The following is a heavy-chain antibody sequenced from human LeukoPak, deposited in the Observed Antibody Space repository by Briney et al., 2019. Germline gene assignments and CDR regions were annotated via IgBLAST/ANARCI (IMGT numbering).Heavy chain of an antibody. J-gene: IGHJ4*02. V-gene: IGHV3-21*01. CDR3: VRVDSSGYGLHWGLDY. CDR2: ISTSSIYI. D-gene: IGHD3-22*01. CDR1: GFTFSSYS. Sequence: PGGSLRLSCAASGFTFSSYSMNWVRQAPGKGLEWVSFISTSSIYIYYADSVKGRFTISRDNAKNSLYLQTNSLRAEDTAVYYCVRVDSSGYGLHWGLDYWGQGTLVTVSS.